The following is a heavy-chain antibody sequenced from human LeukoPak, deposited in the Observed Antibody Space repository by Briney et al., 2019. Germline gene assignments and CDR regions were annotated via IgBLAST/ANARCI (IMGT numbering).Heavy chain of an antibody. CDR3: ARADYDILGGRQGYYCGMDV. CDR1: GGTFSSYA. CDR2: IIPILGIA. V-gene: IGHV1-69*04. D-gene: IGHD3-9*01. J-gene: IGHJ6*02. Sequence: SVKVSCKASGGTFSSYAISWVRQAPGQGLEWMVRIIPILGIANYAQKFQGRVTITADKSTSTAYMELSSLRSEDTAVYYCARADYDILGGRQGYYCGMDVWGQGTTVTVSS.